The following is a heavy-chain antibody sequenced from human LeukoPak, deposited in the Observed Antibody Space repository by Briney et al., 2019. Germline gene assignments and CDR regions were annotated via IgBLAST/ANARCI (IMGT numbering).Heavy chain of an antibody. CDR1: GGSFSGYY. J-gene: IGHJ4*02. CDR2: INHSGST. D-gene: IGHD1/OR15-1a*01. CDR3: ARTNNVFYYFDY. V-gene: IGHV4-34*01. Sequence: PSETLSLTCAVYGGSFSGYYWSWIRQPPGKGLEWIGEINHSGSTNYNPSLKSRVTTSVDTSKNQFSLKLNSVAVADTAVYYCARTNNVFYYFDYWGQGTLVTVSS.